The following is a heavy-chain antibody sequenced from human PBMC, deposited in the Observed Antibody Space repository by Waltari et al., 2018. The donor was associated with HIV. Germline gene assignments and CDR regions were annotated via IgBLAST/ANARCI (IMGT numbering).Heavy chain of an antibody. CDR3: ARPGLAYCGGDCYYHF. D-gene: IGHD2-21*02. J-gene: IGHJ4*02. Sequence: VQLVQSGTAVQKPGESLTISCKASGYRVATYWLPWVRQRPGKGLEWMGIVYPGDSETRYSPSFEGQVTISVDKSIATAYLQWSSLKASDSAVYYCARPGLAYCGGDCYYHFWGQGTLVSVSS. V-gene: IGHV5-51*01. CDR1: GYRVATYW. CDR2: VYPGDSET.